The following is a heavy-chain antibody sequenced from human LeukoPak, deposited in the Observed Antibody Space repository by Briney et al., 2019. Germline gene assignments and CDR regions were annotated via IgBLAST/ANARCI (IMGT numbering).Heavy chain of an antibody. J-gene: IGHJ4*02. Sequence: GGSLRLSCAASGFTFSSYSMNWGRQAPGKGLEWVSSISSSSSYIYYADSVKGRFTISRDNAKNSLYLQMNSLRAEDTAVYYCARDATNIVVVVADGFDYWGQGTLVTVSS. D-gene: IGHD2-15*01. CDR1: GFTFSSYS. CDR2: ISSSSSYI. CDR3: ARDATNIVVVVADGFDY. V-gene: IGHV3-21*01.